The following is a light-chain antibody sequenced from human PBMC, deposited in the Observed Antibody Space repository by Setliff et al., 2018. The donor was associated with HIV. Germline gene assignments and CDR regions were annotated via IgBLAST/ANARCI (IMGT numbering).Light chain of an antibody. V-gene: IGLV2-11*01. CDR1: SSDVGGYQY. CDR3: CSYAGSYTRYV. CDR2: DVS. J-gene: IGLJ1*01. Sequence: ALTQPASVSGSPGQSITISCTGTSSDVGGYQYVSWYQQHPGKAPKLMIYDVSKRPSGVPDRFSGSKSGNTASLTISGLQAEDEADYSCCSYAGSYTRYVFGTGTKVTVL.